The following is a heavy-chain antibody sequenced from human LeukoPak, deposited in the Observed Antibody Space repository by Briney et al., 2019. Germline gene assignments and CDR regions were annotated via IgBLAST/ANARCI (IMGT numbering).Heavy chain of an antibody. V-gene: IGHV1-46*01. CDR3: ARALPLRRLMDTTMEQHWFDP. D-gene: IGHD5-18*01. CDR2: INPSGGST. Sequence: GASVKVSCKASGYIFTSYFMHWVRHAPGQGLECMGLINPSGGSTRYAQNLQGRVTMTRDMSTSTVYMELSSLRSEDTAVYYCARALPLRRLMDTTMEQHWFDPWGQGTLVTVSS. J-gene: IGHJ5*02. CDR1: GYIFTSYF.